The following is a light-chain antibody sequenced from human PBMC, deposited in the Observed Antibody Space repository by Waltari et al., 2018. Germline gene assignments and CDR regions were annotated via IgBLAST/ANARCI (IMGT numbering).Light chain of an antibody. J-gene: IGLJ1*01. CDR3: QSADSGGFYV. CDR1: ASPKRN. CDR2: KDT. Sequence: SYELTQPPSVSVSPGQTARITCSGHASPKRNAYWYQQKPGRAPVMVIYKDTERPSGIPERFSGSSSGTTVTLTISGVQAEDEAVYHCQSADSGGFYVFGSGTEVTVL. V-gene: IGLV3-25*03.